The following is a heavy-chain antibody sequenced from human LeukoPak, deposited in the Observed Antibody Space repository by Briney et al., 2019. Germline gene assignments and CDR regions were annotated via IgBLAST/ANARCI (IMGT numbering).Heavy chain of an antibody. CDR3: ARGGTGYCPSSSCYFDY. CDR1: GDSVSSNSAG. D-gene: IGHD2-2*01. V-gene: IGHV6-1*01. Sequence: SQTLSLTCAISGDSVSSNSAGWNWVRQSPSRGLEWLGRTYYRSSWYNYYAVSLSGRITINADTSKNQFSLQLNFVTPEDTAVYYCARGGTGYCPSSSCYFDYWGPGTLVTVSS. J-gene: IGHJ4*02. CDR2: TYYRSSWYN.